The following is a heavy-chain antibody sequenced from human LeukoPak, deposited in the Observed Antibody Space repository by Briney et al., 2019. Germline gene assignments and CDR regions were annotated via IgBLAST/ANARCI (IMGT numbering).Heavy chain of an antibody. CDR1: VGSIRSSYYY. V-gene: IGHV4-39*01. CDR3: ARGKAPNGFDP. J-gene: IGHJ5*02. CDR2: IYYSGST. Sequence: SETLSLTCTVSVGSIRSSYYYWGWIRQPPGKGLEWIGSIYYSGSTYYNPSLKSRVTISVDTSKIQFSLKLSSVTGADTAVYYCARGKAPNGFDPWGQGTLVTVSS.